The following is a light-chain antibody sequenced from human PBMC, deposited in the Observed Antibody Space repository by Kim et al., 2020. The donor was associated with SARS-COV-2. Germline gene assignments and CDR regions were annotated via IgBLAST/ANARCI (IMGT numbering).Light chain of an antibody. CDR3: MQATHWPWT. CDR2: KVS. J-gene: IGKJ1*01. Sequence: PASISVWSSQSLIYIESSTSLNGFQQRPGQSPRRRIYKVSNRDSGVPDIFSGSGSGTDFTLKISRVEAEDVGLYYCMQATHWPWTFGQGTKVDIK. V-gene: IGKV2-30*01. CDR1: QSLIYIESSTS.